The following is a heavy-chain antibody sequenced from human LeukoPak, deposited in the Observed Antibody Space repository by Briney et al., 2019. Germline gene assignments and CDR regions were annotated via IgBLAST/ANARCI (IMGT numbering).Heavy chain of an antibody. Sequence: GGSLRLSCAASGFTFSSFAMSWARQAPGGGLEWVSALSGSATNTYYADSVKRRFTISRDNSKNTLYLQISSLRADDTAIYYCAKVGRGAVSNYFDYWGQGTLVTVSS. D-gene: IGHD3-10*01. V-gene: IGHV3-23*01. CDR1: GFTFSSFA. CDR2: LSGSATNT. CDR3: AKVGRGAVSNYFDY. J-gene: IGHJ4*02.